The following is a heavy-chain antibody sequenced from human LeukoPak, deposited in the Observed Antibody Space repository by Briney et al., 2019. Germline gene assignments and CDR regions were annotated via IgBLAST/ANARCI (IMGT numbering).Heavy chain of an antibody. V-gene: IGHV4-31*03. CDR2: IYYSGST. D-gene: IGHD3-3*01. CDR3: ARDRRSYDFWSGHYGMDV. J-gene: IGHJ6*02. Sequence: SETLSLTCTVSGGSISSGGYYWSWIRQHPGKGLEWIGYIYYSGSTYYNPSLKSRVTISVDTSKNQFSLKLSSVTAADTAVYYCARDRRSYDFWSGHYGMDVWGQGTTVTVSS. CDR1: GGSISSGGYY.